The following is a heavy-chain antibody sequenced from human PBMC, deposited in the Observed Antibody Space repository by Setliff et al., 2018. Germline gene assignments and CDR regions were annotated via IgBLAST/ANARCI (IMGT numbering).Heavy chain of an antibody. CDR1: GGSISRSSYY. J-gene: IGHJ6*02. CDR3: AKEHVVISFVTNTHHHYGMDV. Sequence: SETLSLTCSVSGGSISRSSYYWTWIRQPPGKGLEWIASIYHDGRTFAHPSVRGRVTISEDTSMNHFSLRMTSVSAADTAVYYCAKEHVVISFVTNTHHHYGMDVWGQGATVTVSS. V-gene: IGHV4-39*02. CDR2: IYHDGRT. D-gene: IGHD2-8*01.